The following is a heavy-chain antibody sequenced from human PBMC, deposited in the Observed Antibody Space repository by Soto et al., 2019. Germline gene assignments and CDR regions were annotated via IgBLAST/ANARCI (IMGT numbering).Heavy chain of an antibody. D-gene: IGHD3-16*01. CDR3: ASSRLGGTGYYYGMDV. CDR1: GGTFSSYT. Sequence: SVKVSCKASGGTFSSYTISWVRQAPGQGLEWMGRIIPIVGITKYAQKFQGRVTITADESTSTAYMELSSLRSEDTAVYYCASSRLGGTGYYYGMDVWGQGTTVTVSS. CDR2: IIPIVGIT. J-gene: IGHJ6*02. V-gene: IGHV1-69*02.